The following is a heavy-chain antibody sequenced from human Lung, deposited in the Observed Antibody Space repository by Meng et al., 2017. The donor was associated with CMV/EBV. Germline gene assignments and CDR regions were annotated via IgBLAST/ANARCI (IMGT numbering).Heavy chain of an antibody. CDR3: ARGRGNQPLFDF. V-gene: IGHV1-69*10. Sequence: VHLVQSGAEVKKPGSSVKVDCKTSGGSFSTYTFSWVRQAPGQGLEWMGGLIPVLNKAKSAPRFQDRVTFTADETTTTAYMELSSLTFEDTAVYFCARGRGNQPLFDFWGQGTLVTVSS. CDR1: GGSFSTYT. D-gene: IGHD2/OR15-2a*01. J-gene: IGHJ4*02. CDR2: LIPVLNKA.